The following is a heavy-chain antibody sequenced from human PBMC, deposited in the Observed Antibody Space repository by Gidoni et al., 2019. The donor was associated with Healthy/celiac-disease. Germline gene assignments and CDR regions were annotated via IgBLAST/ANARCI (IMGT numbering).Heavy chain of an antibody. CDR2: IYHSGST. CDR3: ARVRSVGATPYFDY. V-gene: IGHV4-38-2*01. D-gene: IGHD1-26*01. J-gene: IGHJ4*02. Sequence: QVQLPESGPGLVKPSETLSLTCAVSGYSISSGYYWGWIRQPPGKGLEWIGSIYHSGSTYYNPSLKSRVTISVDTSKNQFSLKLSSVTAADTAVYYCARVRSVGATPYFDYWGQGTLVTVSS. CDR1: GYSISSGYY.